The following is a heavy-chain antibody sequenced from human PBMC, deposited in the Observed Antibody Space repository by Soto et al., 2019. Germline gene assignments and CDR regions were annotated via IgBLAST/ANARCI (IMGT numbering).Heavy chain of an antibody. D-gene: IGHD5-12*01. CDR3: ARMLGATIFDY. V-gene: IGHV4-31*03. CDR2: IYYSGSP. J-gene: IGHJ4*02. CDR1: GGSSSSGGYY. Sequence: TLSLTCTVSGGSSSSGGYYWNWIRQHPGKGLEWIGYIYYSGSPYYNPSLKSRVTISVDTSKNQFSLKLSSVTAADTAVYYCARMLGATIFDYWGQGTLVTVSS.